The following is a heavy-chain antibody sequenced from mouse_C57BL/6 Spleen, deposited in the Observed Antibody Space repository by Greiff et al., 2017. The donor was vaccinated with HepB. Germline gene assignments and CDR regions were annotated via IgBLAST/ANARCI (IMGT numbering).Heavy chain of an antibody. CDR1: GYAFTNYL. J-gene: IGHJ3*01. V-gene: IGHV1-54*01. D-gene: IGHD3-2*02. Sequence: VQLQQSGAELVRPGISVKVSCKASGYAFTNYLIEWVKQRPGQGLEWIGVINPGSGGTNYNEKFKGKATLTADKSSSTAYMQLRSLTSEDSAVYFCARSSSGYWFAYWGQGTLVTVSA. CDR3: ARSSSGYWFAY. CDR2: INPGSGGT.